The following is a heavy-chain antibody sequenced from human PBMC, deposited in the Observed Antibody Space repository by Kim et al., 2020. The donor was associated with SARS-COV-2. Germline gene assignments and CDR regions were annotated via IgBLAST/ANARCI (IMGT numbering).Heavy chain of an antibody. Sequence: PSLKSRVTISVDTSKKQFFLKLSAVTAADTGVYYCARESLAAAGQGFDYWVQGTLVTVSS. V-gene: IGHV4-31*02. CDR3: ARESLAAAGQGFDY. J-gene: IGHJ4*02. D-gene: IGHD6-13*01.